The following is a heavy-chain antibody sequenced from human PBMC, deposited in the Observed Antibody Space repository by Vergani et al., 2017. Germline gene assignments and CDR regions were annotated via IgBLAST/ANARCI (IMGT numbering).Heavy chain of an antibody. J-gene: IGHJ4*02. CDR2: VNHGGST. D-gene: IGHD3-16*02. Sequence: QVQLQEWGAGLLKTSVTLSLPCGVSGGSFSDYYWRWIPQAPGMGLEWIGEVNHGGSTNYNPSLKSRVSISVDTSKNQFSLQLTSVTAADSALYFCASIARAPTRRNPPPDYWGQGILVTVSS. CDR1: GGSFSDYY. V-gene: IGHV4-34*01. CDR3: ASIARAPTRRNPPPDY.